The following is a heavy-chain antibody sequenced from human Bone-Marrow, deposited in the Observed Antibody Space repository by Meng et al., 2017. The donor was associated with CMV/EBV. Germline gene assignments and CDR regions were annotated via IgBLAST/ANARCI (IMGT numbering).Heavy chain of an antibody. J-gene: IGHJ5*02. V-gene: IGHV4-39*07. Sequence: GSLRLSCTVSGGSISSTNYYWGWIRQPPGKGLEWIGSIYYSGSTNYNPSLKSRVTISVDTSKNQFSLKLSSVTAADTAVYYCARVRCSSTSCGFDPWGQGTLVTVSS. D-gene: IGHD2-2*01. CDR2: IYYSGST. CDR3: ARVRCSSTSCGFDP. CDR1: GGSISSTNYY.